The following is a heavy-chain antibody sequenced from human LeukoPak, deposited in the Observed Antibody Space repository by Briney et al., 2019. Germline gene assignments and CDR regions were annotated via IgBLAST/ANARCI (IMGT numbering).Heavy chain of an antibody. CDR3: TRDQTPYY. CDR2: IASETYGGTA. CDR1: GFTFSSCG. J-gene: IGHJ4*02. V-gene: IGHV3-49*04. Sequence: GSLRLSCEASGFTFSSCGMSWVRQAPGKGLEWVGFIASETYGGTAEYAASVKGRFTISRDDSKSIAYLQMNSLKTEDTAVYYCTRDQTPYYWGQGTLVTVSS.